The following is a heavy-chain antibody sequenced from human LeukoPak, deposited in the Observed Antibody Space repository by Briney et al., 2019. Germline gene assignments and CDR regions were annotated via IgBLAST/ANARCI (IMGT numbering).Heavy chain of an antibody. Sequence: GGSLRPSCAASGFTFSSYAMSWVRQAPGKGLEWVSIISEIGGSTYYADSVKGRFTISRDNSKNTLYLQMNSLRVEDTAVYSCVRDPTTETRGYFDYWGQGTLVTVSS. CDR3: VRDPTTETRGYFDY. V-gene: IGHV3-23*01. D-gene: IGHD4-17*01. CDR2: ISEIGGST. CDR1: GFTFSSYA. J-gene: IGHJ4*02.